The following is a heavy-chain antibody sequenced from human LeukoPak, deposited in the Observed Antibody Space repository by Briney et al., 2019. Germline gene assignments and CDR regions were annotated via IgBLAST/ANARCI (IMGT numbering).Heavy chain of an antibody. CDR2: ISSSGSTI. D-gene: IGHD1-26*01. V-gene: IGHV3-11*01. J-gene: IGHJ4*02. CDR1: GFTFCDYY. CDR3: ARDRAIVVFDY. Sequence: GGSLRLSCAASGFTFCDYYMSWIRQAPGKGLEWVSYISSSGSTIYYADSVKGRFTISRDNAKNSLYLQMNSLRAEDTAVYYCARDRAIVVFDYWGQGTLVTVSS.